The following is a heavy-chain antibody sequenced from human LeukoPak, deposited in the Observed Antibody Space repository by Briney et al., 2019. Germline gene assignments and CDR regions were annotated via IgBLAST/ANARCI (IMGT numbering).Heavy chain of an antibody. CDR2: IIPIFGTA. CDR1: GGTFSSYA. Sequence: SVKVSCKASGGTFSSYAISWVRQAPGPGLEWMGGIIPIFGTANYAQKFQGRVTITADESTSTAYMELSSLRSGDTAVYYCARSPGYSSSWLPFDYWGQGTLVTVSS. CDR3: ARSPGYSSSWLPFDY. V-gene: IGHV1-69*01. J-gene: IGHJ4*02. D-gene: IGHD6-13*01.